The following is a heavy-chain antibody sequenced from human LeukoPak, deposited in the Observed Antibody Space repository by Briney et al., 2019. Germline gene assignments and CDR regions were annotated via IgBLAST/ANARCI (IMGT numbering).Heavy chain of an antibody. J-gene: IGHJ3*02. CDR1: GYIFTHYY. Sequence: ASVKVSFRASGYIFTHYYIHLVRQAPGQGLDWVGWINPDSGDTNYAHKFRGRVTINRDTSITTAYMELSRLRSDDPAVYYCARILDTFDIWGQGTMVTVS. CDR3: ARILDTFDI. V-gene: IGHV1-2*02. CDR2: INPDSGDT. D-gene: IGHD2-15*01.